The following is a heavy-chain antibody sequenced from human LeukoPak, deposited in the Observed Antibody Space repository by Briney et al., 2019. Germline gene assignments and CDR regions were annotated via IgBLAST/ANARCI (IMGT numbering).Heavy chain of an antibody. CDR3: AQRGQDY. V-gene: IGHV3-74*01. CDR2: INPDGSIT. Sequence: GGSLRLSCAASAFSFSNYWMPWVRQAPGKGLLWVSQINPDGSITKYADSVKGRFTISRDNAKNTLYLQMNSLRAEDTAIYYCAQRGQDYWGQGTLVTVSS. CDR1: AFSFSNYW. J-gene: IGHJ4*02. D-gene: IGHD6-25*01.